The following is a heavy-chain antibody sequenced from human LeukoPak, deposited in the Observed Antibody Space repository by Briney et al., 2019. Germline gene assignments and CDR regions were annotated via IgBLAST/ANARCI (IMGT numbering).Heavy chain of an antibody. V-gene: IGHV3-30*02. Sequence: PGGSLRLSCAASGFTFSSYGMHWVRQAPGKGLEWVAFIRYDGSNKYYADSVKGRFTISRDNAKNSLYLQMNSLRAEDTAVYYCARDDIAVATCFDYWGQGTLVTVSS. CDR3: ARDDIAVATCFDY. CDR2: IRYDGSNK. J-gene: IGHJ4*02. D-gene: IGHD6-19*01. CDR1: GFTFSSYG.